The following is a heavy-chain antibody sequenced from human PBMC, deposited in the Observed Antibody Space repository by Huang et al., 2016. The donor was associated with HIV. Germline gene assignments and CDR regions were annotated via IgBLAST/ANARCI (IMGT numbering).Heavy chain of an antibody. D-gene: IGHD2-15*01. CDR3: ARESCSGGTCYLFDF. J-gene: IGHJ4*02. CDR1: GFTFGDFT. V-gene: IGHV3-48*04. CDR2: ISSSSNSK. Sequence: EVQLVESGGGLVQPGTSLRLSCAASGFTFGDFTMNWVRRAPGKGLECISYISSSSNSKRYADSVKCRFTISRDNARNSLYLQLKSLRVEDTAVYYCARESCSGGTCYLFDFWGQGVVVTVSS.